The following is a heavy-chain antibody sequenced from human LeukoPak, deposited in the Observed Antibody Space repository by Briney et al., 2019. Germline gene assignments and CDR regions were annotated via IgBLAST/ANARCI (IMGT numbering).Heavy chain of an antibody. V-gene: IGHV1-18*01. D-gene: IGHD1-26*01. CDR2: ISAYNGNT. CDR3: ARVVRQVGATQFDP. Sequence: ASVKVSCKASGYTFTSYGISWVRQAPGQGLEWMGWISAYNGNTNYVQKLQGRVTMTTDTSTNTAYMELRSLRSDDTAVYYCARVVRQVGATQFDPWGQGTLVTVSS. J-gene: IGHJ5*02. CDR1: GYTFTSYG.